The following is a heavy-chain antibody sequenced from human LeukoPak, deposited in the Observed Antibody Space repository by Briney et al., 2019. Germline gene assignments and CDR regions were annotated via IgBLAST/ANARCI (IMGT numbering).Heavy chain of an antibody. V-gene: IGHV3-53*01. CDR2: IYSGDRR. CDR1: GLSVRGSY. J-gene: IGHJ4*02. Sequence: GRSLRLSCEVSGLSVRGSYMSWVRQAPRKGLEWVSVIYSGDRRYYADSVKGRFTISRDTSKNTLYLQMNNLRADDTARYYCTRDLTGTTWSENDYWGQGTLVTISS. D-gene: IGHD6-13*01. CDR3: TRDLTGTTWSENDY.